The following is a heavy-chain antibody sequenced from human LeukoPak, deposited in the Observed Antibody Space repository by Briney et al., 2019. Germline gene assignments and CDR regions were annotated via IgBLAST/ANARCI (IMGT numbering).Heavy chain of an antibody. CDR3: ATSNDAKIAPLDH. CDR1: GYPINRGYF. Sequence: PSETLSLTCTVSGYPINRGYFWGWIRQPPGKGLEWIVSIYQSSTTRYNPSLESRVSISVDTSKNEFSLELRSVTAADTAVYYCATSNDAKIAPLDHWGQGAPVTVSS. J-gene: IGHJ4*02. D-gene: IGHD2-21*01. V-gene: IGHV4-38-2*02. CDR2: IYQSSTT.